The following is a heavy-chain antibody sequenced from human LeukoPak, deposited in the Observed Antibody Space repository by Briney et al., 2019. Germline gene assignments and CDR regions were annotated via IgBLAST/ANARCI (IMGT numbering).Heavy chain of an antibody. D-gene: IGHD2-15*01. CDR3: ARSVVVAATPGDAFDI. J-gene: IGHJ3*02. Sequence: SETLSLTCAVYGGSFSGYYWSWIRQPPGKGLEWIGEINHSGSTNYNPSLKSRVTISVDTSKNQFSLKLSSVTAADTAVYYRARSVVVAATPGDAFDIWGQGTMVTVSS. CDR2: INHSGST. V-gene: IGHV4-34*01. CDR1: GGSFSGYY.